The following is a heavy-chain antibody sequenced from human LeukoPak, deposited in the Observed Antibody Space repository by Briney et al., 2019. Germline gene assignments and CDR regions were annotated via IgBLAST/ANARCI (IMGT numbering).Heavy chain of an antibody. CDR1: GYSISSGYY. CDR3: ARHGAVAGTSHFDY. D-gene: IGHD6-19*01. Sequence: SETLSLTCTVSGYSISSGYYWGWIRQPPGKGLEWIGSIYYSGSTYYNPSLKSRVTISVDTSKNQFSLRLSSVTAADTAVYYCARHGAVAGTSHFDYWGQGTLVTVSS. J-gene: IGHJ4*02. CDR2: IYYSGST. V-gene: IGHV4-38-2*02.